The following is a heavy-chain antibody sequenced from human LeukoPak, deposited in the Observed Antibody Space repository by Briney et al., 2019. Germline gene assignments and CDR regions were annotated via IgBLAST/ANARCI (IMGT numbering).Heavy chain of an antibody. CDR3: ARETGPFDY. CDR1: GFTFSSYS. Sequence: GGSLRLSCAASGFTFSSYSMKWVRQAPGKGLEWVSSISSSSSHVYYADSVKGRFTISRDNAKNSLYLQMNSLRAEDTAVYYCARETGPFDYWGQGTLVTVSS. CDR2: ISSSSSHV. V-gene: IGHV3-21*01. J-gene: IGHJ4*02.